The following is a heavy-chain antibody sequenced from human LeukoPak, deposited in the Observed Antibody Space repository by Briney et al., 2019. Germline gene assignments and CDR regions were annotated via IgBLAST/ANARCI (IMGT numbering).Heavy chain of an antibody. D-gene: IGHD2-21*01. CDR3: ARLVAIGVFYYFDY. CDR1: GGSLSSYY. J-gene: IGHJ4*02. Sequence: SETLSLTCTVSGGSLSSYYWSWIRQPPGKGLEWIGYIYYSVSTTYNPSLKSRVTISVDASTNQFYLKLTSATAADTAVYYCARLVAIGVFYYFDYWGQGTQVTVSS. CDR2: IYYSVST. V-gene: IGHV4-59*08.